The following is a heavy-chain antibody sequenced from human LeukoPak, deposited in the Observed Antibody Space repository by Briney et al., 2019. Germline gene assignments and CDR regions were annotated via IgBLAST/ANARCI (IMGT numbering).Heavy chain of an antibody. D-gene: IGHD3-22*01. V-gene: IGHV3-21*01. CDR2: ISPSSSYI. CDR3: VRVMPFYSDASGYALDY. J-gene: IGHJ4*02. CDR1: GFSFSSYA. Sequence: GGSLRLSCAASGFSFSSYAVNWVRQDSGKGLEWVSSISPSSSYIHYADSVKGRFTISRDDAKNSLYLQMNSLRAEDTAMYYCVRVMPFYSDASGYALDYWGQGALVTVCS.